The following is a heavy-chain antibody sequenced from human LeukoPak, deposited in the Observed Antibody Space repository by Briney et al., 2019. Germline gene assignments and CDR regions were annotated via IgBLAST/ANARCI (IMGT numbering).Heavy chain of an antibody. J-gene: IGHJ6*02. CDR3: ARVDYYGSGSYYPYYYGMDV. CDR2: INPNSGGT. D-gene: IGHD3-10*01. Sequence: ASVKVSCKASGYTFTGYYMHWVRQAPGQGVEWMGWINPNSGGTNYAQKFQGRVTMTRDTSISTAYMELSRLRSDDTAVYYCARVDYYGSGSYYPYYYGMDVWGQGTTVTVSS. V-gene: IGHV1-2*02. CDR1: GYTFTGYY.